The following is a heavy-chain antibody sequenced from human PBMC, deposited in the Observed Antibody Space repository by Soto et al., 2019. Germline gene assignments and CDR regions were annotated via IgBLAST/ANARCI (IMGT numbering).Heavy chain of an antibody. CDR3: ARDRCSKVRYFDRPTPTFVY. V-gene: IGHV3-30-3*01. CDR1: GFTFSSYA. Sequence: GGSLRLSCAASGFTFSSYAMHWVRQAPGKGLEWVAVISYDGSNKYYADSVKGRFTISRDNSKNTLYLQMNSLRAEDTAVYYCARDRCSKVRYFDRPTPTFVYWGQGTLVILFS. CDR2: ISYDGSNK. D-gene: IGHD3-9*01. J-gene: IGHJ4*02.